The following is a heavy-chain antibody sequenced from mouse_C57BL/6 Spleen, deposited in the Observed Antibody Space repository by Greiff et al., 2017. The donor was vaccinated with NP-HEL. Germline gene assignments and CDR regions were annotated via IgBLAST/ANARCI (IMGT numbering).Heavy chain of an antibody. CDR3: AKANWDVEFDD. Sequence: SGPELVKPGASVKISCKASGYTFTDYYMNWVKQSHGKSLEWIGDINPNNGGTSYNQKFKGKATLTVDKSSSTAYMELRSLTSEDSAVYYCAKANWDVEFDDWGQGTTLTVSS. J-gene: IGHJ2*01. CDR1: GYTFTDYY. D-gene: IGHD4-1*01. CDR2: INPNNGGT. V-gene: IGHV1-26*01.